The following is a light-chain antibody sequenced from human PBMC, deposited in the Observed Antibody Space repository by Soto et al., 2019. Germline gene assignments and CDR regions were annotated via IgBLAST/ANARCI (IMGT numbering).Light chain of an antibody. J-gene: IGLJ2*01. V-gene: IGLV2-14*01. CDR2: DVT. CDR1: SGDIGAYDY. Sequence: QSVLTQPPSVSAAPGQKVTISCTGTSGDIGAYDYVSWYQQHPGKAPKVMIRDVTHRPSGVSNRFSGSKSGNTASLTISGLQAEDEADYYCSSYTTSSSVVFGGGTKVTVL. CDR3: SSYTTSSSVV.